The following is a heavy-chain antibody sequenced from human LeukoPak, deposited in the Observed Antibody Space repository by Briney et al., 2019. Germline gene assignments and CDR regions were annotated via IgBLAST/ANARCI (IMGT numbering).Heavy chain of an antibody. CDR3: ARVSGTFGELY. V-gene: IGHV3-21*01. J-gene: IGHJ4*02. Sequence: PGGSLRLSCAASGFTFSSYSMNWVRQAPGKGLEWVSSIRTSSSYIYYADSVKGRFTISRDNAKNSLYLQMNSLRAEDTAVYYCARVSGTFGELYWGQGTLVTVSS. D-gene: IGHD3-10*01. CDR1: GFTFSSYS. CDR2: IRTSSSYI.